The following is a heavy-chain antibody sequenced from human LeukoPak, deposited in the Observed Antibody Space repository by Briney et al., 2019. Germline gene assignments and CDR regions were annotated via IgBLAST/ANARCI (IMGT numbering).Heavy chain of an antibody. CDR2: MYYSGST. CDR1: GGSLSSGDYY. J-gene: IGHJ5*02. Sequence: SETLSLTCTVSGGSLSSGDYYWSWIRQPPGKGLEWIAYMYYSGSTYYNTSLKSRVTMSADTSKNQLSLKLSSVTAADTAVYYCARPYYYDSRIDPWGQGILVTVSS. CDR3: ARPYYYDSRIDP. V-gene: IGHV4-30-4*01. D-gene: IGHD3-22*01.